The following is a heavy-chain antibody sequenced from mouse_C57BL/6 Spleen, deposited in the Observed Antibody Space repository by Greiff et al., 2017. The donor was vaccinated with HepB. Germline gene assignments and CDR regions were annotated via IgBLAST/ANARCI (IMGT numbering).Heavy chain of an antibody. CDR1: GYTFTSYW. D-gene: IGHD3-2*02. V-gene: IGHV1-7*01. CDR2: INPSSGYT. J-gene: IGHJ2*01. CDR3: AREDSSGQYYFDY. Sequence: QVHVKQSGAELAKPGASVKLSCKASGYTFTSYWMHWVKQRPGQGLEWIGYINPSSGYTKYNQKFKDKATLTADKSSSTAYMQLSSLTYEDSAVYYCAREDSSGQYYFDYWGQGTTLTVSS.